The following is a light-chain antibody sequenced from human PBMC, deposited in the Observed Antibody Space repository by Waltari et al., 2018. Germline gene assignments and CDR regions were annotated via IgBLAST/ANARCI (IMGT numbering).Light chain of an antibody. CDR3: TSFAGTNNPVV. CDR2: YVS. CDR1: SSEVGGYDF. Sequence: QSALTQPPSASGSPGQAVTISCTGTSSEVGGYDFFSWYQQHPGKAPKLMIFYVSKRPSGVPDRFSDSKSANTASLTVSGLQAEDEADYYCTSFAGTNNPVVFGGGTKLTVL. V-gene: IGLV2-8*01. J-gene: IGLJ2*01.